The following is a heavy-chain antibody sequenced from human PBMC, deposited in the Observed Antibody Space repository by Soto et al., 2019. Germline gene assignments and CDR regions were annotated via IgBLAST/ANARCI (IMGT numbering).Heavy chain of an antibody. J-gene: IGHJ4*02. Sequence: PGGSLRLSWAASGFTFISYEMNWVRQAPGKGLEGVSYISRSGSTIYYADSVKGRLTISRDNAKNSLYLQMNSLRAEDTAVYYCASGGNYFPFDYRGPGTLGTVSS. V-gene: IGHV3-48*03. CDR3: ASGGNYFPFDY. CDR2: ISRSGSTI. D-gene: IGHD1-1*01. CDR1: GFTFISYE.